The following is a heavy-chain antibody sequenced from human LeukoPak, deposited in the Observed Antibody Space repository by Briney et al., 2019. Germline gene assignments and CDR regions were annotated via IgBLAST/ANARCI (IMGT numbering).Heavy chain of an antibody. CDR2: ISYDGSNK. V-gene: IGHV3-30*18. CDR1: GFTFSSYG. D-gene: IGHD2-2*01. J-gene: IGHJ6*02. Sequence: GGSLRLSCAASGFTFSSYGMHWVRQAPGKGLEWVAVISYDGSNKYYADSVKGRFTIYRDNSKNTLYLQMNSLRAEDTAVYYCAEDIVVVPAAMDYYYYYGMDVWGQGTTVTVSS. CDR3: AEDIVVVPAAMDYYYYYGMDV.